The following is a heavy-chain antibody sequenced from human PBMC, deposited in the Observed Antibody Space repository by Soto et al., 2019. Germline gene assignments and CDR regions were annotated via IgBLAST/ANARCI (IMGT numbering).Heavy chain of an antibody. D-gene: IGHD3-22*01. J-gene: IGHJ5*02. CDR1: GGPISSSSYY. Sequence: SETLSLTCTVSGGPISSSSYYWGWIRQPPGKGLEWIGSIYYSGSTYYNPSLKSRVTISVDTSKNQFSLKLSSVTAADTAVYYCARKYYYDSSGPNWFDPWGQGTLVTVSS. CDR3: ARKYYYDSSGPNWFDP. V-gene: IGHV4-39*01. CDR2: IYYSGST.